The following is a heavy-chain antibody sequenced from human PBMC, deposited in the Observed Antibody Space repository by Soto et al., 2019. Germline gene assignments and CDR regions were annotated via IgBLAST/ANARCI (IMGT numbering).Heavy chain of an antibody. Sequence: QVQLVESGGGVVQPGRSLRLSCAASGFTFSSYAMHWVRQAPGKGLEWVAVISYDGSNKYYADSVKGRFTISRDNSKNTLYLQMNSLRAEDTAVYYCARESAYEDSSSWVSLFDPWGQGTLVTVSS. D-gene: IGHD6-13*01. CDR3: ARESAYEDSSSWVSLFDP. V-gene: IGHV3-30-3*01. J-gene: IGHJ5*02. CDR2: ISYDGSNK. CDR1: GFTFSSYA.